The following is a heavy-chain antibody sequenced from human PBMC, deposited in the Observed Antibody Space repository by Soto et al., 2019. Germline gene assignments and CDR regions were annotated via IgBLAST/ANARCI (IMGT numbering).Heavy chain of an antibody. CDR2: ISYDGSNK. CDR3: AKQRTYYGSGSYYRGEGFDI. D-gene: IGHD3-10*01. Sequence: GGSLRLSCAASGFTFSSYGMHWVRQAPGKGLEWVAVISYDGSNKYYADSVKGRFTISRDNSKNTLYLQMNSLRAEDTAVYYCAKQRTYYGSGSYYRGEGFDIWGQGTMVTVSS. CDR1: GFTFSSYG. V-gene: IGHV3-30*18. J-gene: IGHJ3*02.